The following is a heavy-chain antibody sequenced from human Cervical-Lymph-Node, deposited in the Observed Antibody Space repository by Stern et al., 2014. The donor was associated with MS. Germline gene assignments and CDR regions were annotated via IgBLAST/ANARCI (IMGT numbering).Heavy chain of an antibody. CDR1: GFTFTNYG. D-gene: IGHD4/OR15-4a*01. V-gene: IGHV3-30*18. CDR3: AKVGANSLFDY. CDR2: ISFDSKNK. Sequence: VHLVESGGGVVQTGRSLTLSCATSGFTFTNYGMHWVRQAPGEGLQWVAAISFDSKNKYYVESVKGRFNISRDNSKNIVFLQLNRLRVEDTAVYYCAKVGANSLFDYWGQGTLVSVSP. J-gene: IGHJ4*02.